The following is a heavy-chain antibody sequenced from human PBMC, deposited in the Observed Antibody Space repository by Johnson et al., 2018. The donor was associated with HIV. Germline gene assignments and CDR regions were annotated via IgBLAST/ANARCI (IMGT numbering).Heavy chain of an antibody. V-gene: IGHV3-11*04. CDR3: IRESYTIVGPTIGAFDI. Sequence: QVQLMESGGGLVKPGGSLRLSCAASGFTLSDYYMSWIRQAPGKGLEWVSAISGSGSTIYYADSVKGRFTISRDNAKNTLYLQMNSLSAEDTAVYYCIRESYTIVGPTIGAFDIWGQGTMVTVSS. D-gene: IGHD1-26*01. CDR1: GFTLSDYY. J-gene: IGHJ3*02. CDR2: ISGSGSTI.